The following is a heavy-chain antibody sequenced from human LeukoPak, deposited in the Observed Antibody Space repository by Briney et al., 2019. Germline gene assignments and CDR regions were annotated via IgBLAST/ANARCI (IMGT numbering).Heavy chain of an antibody. V-gene: IGHV1-24*01. CDR2: FDPVDGET. CDR1: GYTLTQLV. D-gene: IGHD1-26*01. J-gene: IGHJ4*02. CDR3: ATSSGTYFLY. Sequence: ASVKVACKVSGYTLTQLVIHWVREGPGKGLEWMGGFDPVDGETIYAQKFQERVTMSEDTSTDTAYMELRSVRSEDTDFYFCATSSGTYFLYWGQGTLVTVS.